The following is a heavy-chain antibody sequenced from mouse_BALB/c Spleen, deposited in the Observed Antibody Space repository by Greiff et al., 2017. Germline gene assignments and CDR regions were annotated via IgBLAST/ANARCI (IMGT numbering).Heavy chain of an antibody. CDR2: IWAGGST. D-gene: IGHD2-14*01. V-gene: IGHV2-9*02. Sequence: QVQLKESGPGLVAPSQSLSITCTVSGFSLTSYGVHWVRQPPGKGLEWLGVIWAGGSTNYNSALMSRLSISKDNSKSQVFLKMNSLQTDDTARYYCARDRGYDGAWFAYWGQGTLVTVSA. CDR1: GFSLTSYG. J-gene: IGHJ3*01. CDR3: ARDRGYDGAWFAY.